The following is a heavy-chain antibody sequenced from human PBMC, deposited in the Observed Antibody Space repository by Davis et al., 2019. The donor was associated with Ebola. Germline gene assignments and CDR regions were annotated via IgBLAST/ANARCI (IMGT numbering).Heavy chain of an antibody. CDR2: LGTSADT. J-gene: IGHJ6*02. V-gene: IGHV3-23*01. CDR1: GFVFSSYV. CDR3: AKDRGVNGMDV. Sequence: GGSLRLSCAASGFVFSSYVMSWVRRAPGKGLEWVSTLGTSADTYYADSVKGRFTISRDNSRDTLYLQMDSLRAEDTAVYYCAKDRGVNGMDVWGQGTTVTVSS. D-gene: IGHD1-26*01.